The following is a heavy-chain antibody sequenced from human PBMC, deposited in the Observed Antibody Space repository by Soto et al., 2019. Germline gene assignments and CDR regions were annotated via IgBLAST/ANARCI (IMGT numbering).Heavy chain of an antibody. CDR2: IIAIFGTA. J-gene: IGHJ4*02. D-gene: IGHD6-13*01. CDR1: GGTFSSYA. CDR3: ARESIAAAGPDY. Sequence: QVQLVQSGAEVKKPGSSVQVSCQASGGTFSSYAISWVRQAPGQGLEWMGGIIAIFGTANYAQKFQCRVTITADESTSTAYMELSSLISEDTAVYYCARESIAAAGPDYWGQGTLVTVSS. V-gene: IGHV1-69*01.